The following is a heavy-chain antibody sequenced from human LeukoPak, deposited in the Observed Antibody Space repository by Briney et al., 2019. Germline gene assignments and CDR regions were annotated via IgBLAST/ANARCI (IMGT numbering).Heavy chain of an antibody. CDR3: ARGGGLYYDILTGYYFSPHAFDI. V-gene: IGHV3-21*01. CDR1: GFTFSDYA. CDR2: ISSSSNYI. D-gene: IGHD3-9*01. Sequence: PGGSLRLSCAASGFTFSDYAIHWVRQTPGKGLEWVSSISSSSNYIYYADSVKGRFTISRDNAKNSLYLQMNSPRAEDTAVYYCARGGGLYYDILTGYYFSPHAFDIWGQGTMDTVSS. J-gene: IGHJ3*02.